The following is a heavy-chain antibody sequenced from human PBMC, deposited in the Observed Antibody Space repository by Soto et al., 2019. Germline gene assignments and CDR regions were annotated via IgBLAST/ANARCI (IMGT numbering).Heavy chain of an antibody. CDR3: AKGGSGSYSNAFDI. Sequence: SETLSLPCTFSGGSISSSSYYWGWVRQPPGKGLEWIGSIYYSGSTYYNPSLKSRVTISVDTSKNQFSLKLSSVTAADTAVYYCAKGGSGSYSNAFDIWGQGTMVTVSS. J-gene: IGHJ3*02. CDR1: GGSISSSSYY. V-gene: IGHV4-39*01. CDR2: IYYSGST. D-gene: IGHD3-10*01.